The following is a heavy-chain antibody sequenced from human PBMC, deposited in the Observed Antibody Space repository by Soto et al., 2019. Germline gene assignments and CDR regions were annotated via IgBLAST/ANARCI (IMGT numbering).Heavy chain of an antibody. V-gene: IGHV3-23*01. CDR1: GFTFSSYA. J-gene: IGHJ6*02. CDR3: AKGGGSKDYYDTSGYYLYYCYAMDV. Sequence: EVQLLESGGGLVQPGGSLRLSCAASGFTFSSYAMTWVRQAPGKGLEWVSALSGSGVSTYYADSVKGRFTISRDNTKNALYLQMNSRRAEDAAVYYCAKGGGSKDYYDTSGYYLYYCYAMDVWGQGTTVTVSS. CDR2: LSGSGVST. D-gene: IGHD3-22*01.